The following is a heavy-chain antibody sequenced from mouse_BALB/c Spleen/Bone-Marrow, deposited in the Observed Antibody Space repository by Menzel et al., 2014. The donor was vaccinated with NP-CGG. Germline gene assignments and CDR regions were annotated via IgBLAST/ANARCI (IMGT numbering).Heavy chain of an antibody. CDR1: GFTFNSNT. J-gene: IGHJ4*01. V-gene: IGHV5-12-2*01. CDR3: ARPRYPFYAMDS. D-gene: IGHD2-14*01. Sequence: EVKLMESGGGLVQPGGSLKLSCAAPGFTFNSNTMSWVRQTPEKRLEWVAYITNGGGATYYLDTVKGRFTISRDSAKNTLYLQMSSLKSEDTAMYYCARPRYPFYAMDSWGQGTSVTVSS. CDR2: ITNGGGAT.